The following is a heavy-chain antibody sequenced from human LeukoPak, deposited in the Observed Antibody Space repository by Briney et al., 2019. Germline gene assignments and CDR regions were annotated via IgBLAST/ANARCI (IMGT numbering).Heavy chain of an antibody. CDR3: ARGGGVTYYDSTGYLWYFDY. CDR2: IHYSGST. V-gene: IGHV4-59*11. Sequence: SETLSLTCTVSGGSISSHYWSWIRQPPGKVLDWIGLIHYSGSTKFNPSSKSRVTISVDTSKNQFSLKLSSVTAAGTAVYYCARGGGVTYYDSTGYLWYFDYWGQGTLVTVSS. CDR1: GGSISSHY. J-gene: IGHJ4*02. D-gene: IGHD3-22*01.